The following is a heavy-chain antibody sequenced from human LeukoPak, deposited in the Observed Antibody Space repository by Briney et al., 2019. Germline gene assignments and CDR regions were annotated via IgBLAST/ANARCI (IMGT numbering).Heavy chain of an antibody. D-gene: IGHD1-26*01. CDR1: GGTISRYY. CDR3: ARDRRRELLHAFDI. V-gene: IGHV4-59*01. CDR2: IDYSGST. Sequence: SETLSLTCTVSGGTISRYYWSWIRQPPGKGLEWIAYIDYSGSTNYNPSLKSRLTISVDASKNQFSLKLSSVTAADTAVYYCARDRRRELLHAFDIWGQGTMVTVSS. J-gene: IGHJ3*02.